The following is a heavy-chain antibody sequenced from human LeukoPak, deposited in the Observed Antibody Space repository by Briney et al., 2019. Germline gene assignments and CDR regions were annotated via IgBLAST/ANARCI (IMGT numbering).Heavy chain of an antibody. CDR3: ARVRGNSFDY. Sequence: ASVTVSCRTSGYTFCDYYMHWVRQAPGQGLEWMGWLRGDTGDTGSPQKFKGRVTMTRDTATNTAYMQLSRLTYDDTAVYFCARVRGNSFDYWGQGTLVTVSS. CDR2: LRGDTGDT. V-gene: IGHV1-2*02. J-gene: IGHJ4*02. CDR1: GYTFCDYY. D-gene: IGHD3-10*01.